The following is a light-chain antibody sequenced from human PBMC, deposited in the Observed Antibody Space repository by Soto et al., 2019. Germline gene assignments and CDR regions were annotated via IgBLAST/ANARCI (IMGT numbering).Light chain of an antibody. CDR2: DAS. V-gene: IGKV3-11*01. Sequence: EIVLTQSPATLSLSPGERATLSCRASQSVSSYLAWYQHKPGQAPRLLIYDASNRATGIPARFSGSGSGTDFALTIRSLEPEDFAVYYCQQRSNWPAITFGQGTRLEIK. J-gene: IGKJ5*01. CDR1: QSVSSY. CDR3: QQRSNWPAIT.